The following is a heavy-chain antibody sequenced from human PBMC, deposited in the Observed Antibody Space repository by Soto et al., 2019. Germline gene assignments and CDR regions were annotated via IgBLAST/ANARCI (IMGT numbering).Heavy chain of an antibody. V-gene: IGHV3-21*01. D-gene: IGHD6-19*01. CDR3: ARDTSGWYKGEFDY. CDR2: ISSSSRYI. CDR1: GFTFSDYS. Sequence: EVQLVESGGGLGKPGGSLRLSCAASGFTFSDYSMNWVRQAPGKGLDWVSSISSSSRYIYYADSVKGRFTISRDNAKNSLYLQMNSLRAEDTAVYYCARDTSGWYKGEFDYWGQGTLVTVSS. J-gene: IGHJ4*02.